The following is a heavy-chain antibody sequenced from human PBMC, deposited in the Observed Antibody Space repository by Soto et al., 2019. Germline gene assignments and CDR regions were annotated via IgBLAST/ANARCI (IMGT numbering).Heavy chain of an antibody. J-gene: IGHJ4*02. CDR1: GGSISSGNFY. Sequence: VQLQESGPGLVRPSETLSLTCTVSGGSISSGNFYWSWIRQPPGKGLEWIGYIYFSGSTSYSPSLKSRLTISLNTSNNQFSLKRTSVTAADTAVYYCAQDSHSGNTYFDLWGQGALVTVSS. D-gene: IGHD1-26*01. V-gene: IGHV4-30-4*01. CDR2: IYFSGST. CDR3: AQDSHSGNTYFDL.